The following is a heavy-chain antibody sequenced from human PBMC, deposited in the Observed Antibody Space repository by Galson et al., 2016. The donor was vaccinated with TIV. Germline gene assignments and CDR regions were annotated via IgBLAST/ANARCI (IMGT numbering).Heavy chain of an antibody. CDR1: GYTFAAYY. CDR3: TRDRGSMTMIPVIDNNFGMDV. J-gene: IGHJ6*02. D-gene: IGHD3-22*01. V-gene: IGHV1-2*02. CDR2: INGNSGDT. Sequence: SVKVSCKASGYTFAAYYMHWVRQAPGQGLEWMGWINGNSGDTTYAQMFEDRVSMTTDRSLNTAYMELSSLRSDDTAVYYCTRDRGSMTMIPVIDNNFGMDVWGQGTTVTVSS.